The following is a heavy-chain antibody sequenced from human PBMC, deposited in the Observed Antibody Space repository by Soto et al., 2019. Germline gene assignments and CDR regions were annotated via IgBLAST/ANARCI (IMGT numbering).Heavy chain of an antibody. CDR1: GGSISSYY. CDR3: AREQEEMADAFDI. CDR2: IYYSGST. Sequence: QVQLQESGPGLVKPSETLSLTCTVSGGSISSYYWSWIRQPPGKGLEWIGYIYYSGSTNYNPSLKSRVTISVDTSKNQFSLKLSSVTAADTAVYYCAREQEEMADAFDIWGQGTMVTVSS. V-gene: IGHV4-59*01. J-gene: IGHJ3*02.